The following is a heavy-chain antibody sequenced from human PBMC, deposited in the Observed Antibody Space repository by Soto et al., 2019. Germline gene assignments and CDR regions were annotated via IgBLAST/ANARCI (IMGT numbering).Heavy chain of an antibody. CDR2: IYHSGGA. D-gene: IGHD3-10*01. V-gene: IGHV4-31*03. CDR3: ARDYYGAGSQYYYYGMEV. CDR1: GDSITSGGYY. J-gene: IGHJ6*02. Sequence: SETLSLTCTVSGDSITSGGYYWSWLRQPPGKGLEWIGYIYHSGGASYNPSLRGRAVISIDTSENQFSLRLNAVTAADTATYYCARDYYGAGSQYYYYGMEVWRQGTTVTVSS.